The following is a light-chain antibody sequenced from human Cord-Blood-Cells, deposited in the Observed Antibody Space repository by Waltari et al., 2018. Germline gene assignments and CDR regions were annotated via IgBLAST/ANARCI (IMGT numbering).Light chain of an antibody. CDR1: QSVSSSY. CDR2: GAS. CDR3: QQYGSSPLT. Sequence: DTLLTQPAGIVSLSPRERQPLSCRASQSVSSSYLAWYQQKPGQAPRLLIYGASSRATGIPDRFSGSGSGTDFTLTISRLEPEDFAVYYCQQYGSSPLTFGGGTKVEIK. J-gene: IGKJ4*01. V-gene: IGKV3-20*01.